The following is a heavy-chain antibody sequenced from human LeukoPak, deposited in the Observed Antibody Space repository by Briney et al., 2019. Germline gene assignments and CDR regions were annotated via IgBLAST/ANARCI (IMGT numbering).Heavy chain of an antibody. J-gene: IGHJ4*02. CDR2: ISSSGGTI. D-gene: IGHD4-17*01. Sequence: PGGSLRLSCAASGFTFSDYYMSWIRQAPGKGLEWVSYISSSGGTIYYADSVRGRFTISRDNAKNSLYLLMSSLRAEDTAVYYCARAYIYGDYEAYWGQGTLVTVSS. V-gene: IGHV3-11*01. CDR3: ARAYIYGDYEAY. CDR1: GFTFSDYY.